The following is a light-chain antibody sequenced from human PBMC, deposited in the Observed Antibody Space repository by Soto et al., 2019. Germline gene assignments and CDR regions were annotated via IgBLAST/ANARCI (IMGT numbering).Light chain of an antibody. Sequence: LTQSPGTLSLAPGERATLSRKASHYVINTHLAWYQHKPGQAPRLLVYGSSNRATGIPDRFSGSGSVRDFTLTIDRLESEDSAVYYCQQYDDSSVIFGQGTRLEIK. CDR3: QQYDDSSVI. CDR1: HYVINTH. V-gene: IGKV3-20*01. CDR2: GSS. J-gene: IGKJ5*01.